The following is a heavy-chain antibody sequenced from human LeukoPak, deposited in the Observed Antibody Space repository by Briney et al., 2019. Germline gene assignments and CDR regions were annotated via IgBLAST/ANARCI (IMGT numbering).Heavy chain of an antibody. CDR2: IYYSGST. J-gene: IGHJ6*02. Sequence: SETLSLTRTVSGGSISSYYWSWIRQPPGKGLEWIGYIYYSGSTNYNPSLKSRVTISVDTSKNQFSLKLSSVTAADTAVYYCARDTLPAARRDGMDVWGQGTTVTVSS. CDR1: GGSISSYY. CDR3: ARDTLPAARRDGMDV. D-gene: IGHD2-2*01. V-gene: IGHV4-59*01.